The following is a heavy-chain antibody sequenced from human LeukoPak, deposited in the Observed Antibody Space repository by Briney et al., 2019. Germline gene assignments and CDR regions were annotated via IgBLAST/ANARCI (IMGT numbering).Heavy chain of an antibody. CDR1: GGSFSGYY. Sequence: SETLSLTCAVYGGSFSGYYWNWIRQSPGKGLEWIGEINDSGSTIHNPSLKNRVIVSVDTSKNQVSLKVTSLTAADTAVYYCARTWDKGGWDFFDYWGQGTPVTVSS. J-gene: IGHJ4*02. CDR3: ARTWDKGGWDFFDY. V-gene: IGHV4-34*01. D-gene: IGHD6-19*01. CDR2: INDSGST.